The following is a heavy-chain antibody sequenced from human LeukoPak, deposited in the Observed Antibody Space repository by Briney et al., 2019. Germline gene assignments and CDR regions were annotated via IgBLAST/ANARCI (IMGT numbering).Heavy chain of an antibody. CDR3: VRSSASSGPNCFDP. CDR1: GFTFSTYA. Sequence: GGSLRLSCSASGFTFSTYAMHWVRQAPGKGLEYVSAISSDGDSTYNADSVKGRFTISRDNSKNTLYLQMSSLRTEDTTVYYCVRSSASSGPNCFDPWGQGTLVTVSS. CDR2: ISSDGDST. D-gene: IGHD3-10*01. V-gene: IGHV3-64D*09. J-gene: IGHJ5*02.